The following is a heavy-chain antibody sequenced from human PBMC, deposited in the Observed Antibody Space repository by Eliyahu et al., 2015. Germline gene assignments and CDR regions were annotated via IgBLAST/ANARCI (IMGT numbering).Heavy chain of an antibody. CDR1: GGSISSSSYY. Sequence: QLQLQESGPGLVKPSETLSLTCTVSGGSISSSSYYWGWIRQPPGKGLEVVWGIHFRWGTHPNPSLKSRVTISVDTSKNQFSLKLSSVTAADTAVYYCTLWEPKKADFDYWGQGTLVTVSS. CDR2: IHFRWGT. CDR3: TLWEPKKADFDY. J-gene: IGHJ4*02. V-gene: IGHV4-39*01. D-gene: IGHD1-26*01.